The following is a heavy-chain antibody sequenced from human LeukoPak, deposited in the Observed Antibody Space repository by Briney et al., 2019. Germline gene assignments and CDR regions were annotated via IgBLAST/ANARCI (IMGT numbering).Heavy chain of an antibody. J-gene: IGHJ5*02. V-gene: IGHV4-39*07. CDR2: IYYSGST. CDR1: GGSISSSSYY. Sequence: SETLSLTCTVSGGSISSSSYYWGWIRQPPGKGLEWIGSIYYSGSTYYNPSLKSRVTISVDTSKNQFSLKLSSVTAADTAVYYCARGGGGYCSGGSCYPKWFDPWGQGTLVTVSS. D-gene: IGHD2-15*01. CDR3: ARGGGGYCSGGSCYPKWFDP.